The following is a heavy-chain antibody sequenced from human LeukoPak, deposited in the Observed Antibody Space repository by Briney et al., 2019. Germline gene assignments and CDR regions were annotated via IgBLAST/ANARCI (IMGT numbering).Heavy chain of an antibody. Sequence: PSETLSLTCTVSDDSISDYYRGWIRQPPGKGLEWIGYIHNSGTSTYNLSLKSRVTISVDTSKNQFSLKLSSVTAADTAVYYCARDQAWYSSSWYAFDIWGQGTMVTVSS. J-gene: IGHJ3*02. V-gene: IGHV4-59*12. CDR3: ARDQAWYSSSWYAFDI. D-gene: IGHD6-13*01. CDR2: IHNSGTS. CDR1: DDSISDYY.